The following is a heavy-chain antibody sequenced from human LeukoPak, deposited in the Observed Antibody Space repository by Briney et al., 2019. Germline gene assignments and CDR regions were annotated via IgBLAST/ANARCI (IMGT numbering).Heavy chain of an antibody. CDR1: GFTFSDHY. J-gene: IGHJ4*02. CDR2: ISSGSTYT. V-gene: IGHV3-11*05. CDR3: ARGDYGGDYFDY. Sequence: PGGSLRLSCEVSGFTFSDHYMSWICQAPGKGLEWVSYISSGSTYTNYADSVEGRFTISRDNAKNSLYLQMNSLRAEDTAVYYCARGDYGGDYFDYWGQGTLVTVSS. D-gene: IGHD4-23*01.